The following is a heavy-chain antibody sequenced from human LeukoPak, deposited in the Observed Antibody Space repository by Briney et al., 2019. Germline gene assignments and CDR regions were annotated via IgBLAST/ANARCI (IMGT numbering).Heavy chain of an antibody. CDR2: IYPDDSDT. CDR1: GYSFINYW. D-gene: IGHD3-22*01. CDR3: ARPYNYYDRIDI. J-gene: IGHJ3*02. V-gene: IGHV5-51*01. Sequence: GESLQISFQGSGYSFINYWIGWVRPMPGKGVEWMGIIYPDDSDTRYSPSFQGQVTISADKSISTAYLQWSSLRASDTAMYYCARPYNYYDRIDIWGQGTMVTVSS.